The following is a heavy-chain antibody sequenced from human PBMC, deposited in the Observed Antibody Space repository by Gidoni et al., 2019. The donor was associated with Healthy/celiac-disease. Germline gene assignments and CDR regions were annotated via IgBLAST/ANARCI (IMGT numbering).Heavy chain of an antibody. V-gene: IGHV1-46*01. Sequence: QVQLVQSGAEVKKPGASVKVSCKASGYTFTSYYMHWVRQAPGQGLEWMGIINPSGGSTSYAQKFQGRVTMTRDTSTSTVYMELSSLRSEDTAVYYCARGHAKTTLRYYYGMDVWGQGTTVTVSS. CDR3: ARGHAKTTLRYYYGMDV. CDR1: GYTFTSYY. J-gene: IGHJ6*02. D-gene: IGHD4-17*01. CDR2: INPSGGST.